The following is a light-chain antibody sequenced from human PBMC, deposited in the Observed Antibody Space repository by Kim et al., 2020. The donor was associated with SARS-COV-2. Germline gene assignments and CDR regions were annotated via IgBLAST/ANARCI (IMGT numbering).Light chain of an antibody. J-gene: IGLJ2*01. CDR1: SLRNYY. Sequence: ALGQTGRITCHGDSLRNYYASWYQQKPGQAPVLVIYPKNNRPSGIPDRFSGSSSGNTASLTITGAQAEDEADYYCKSRDSSGNHLVFGGGTQLTVL. CDR2: PKN. V-gene: IGLV3-19*01. CDR3: KSRDSSGNHLV.